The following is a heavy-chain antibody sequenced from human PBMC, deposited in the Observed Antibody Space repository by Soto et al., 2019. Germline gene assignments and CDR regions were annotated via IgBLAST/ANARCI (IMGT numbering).Heavy chain of an antibody. J-gene: IGHJ4*02. Sequence: GGSLRLSCAASGFTFGSYAMIWIRQVPGKGMEWISGLYGSGGGIHYAESVKGRFTISRDNSAYSVYLQMTNLRVEDTAVYYCAKDAVSCDGEWLAHDWGQGTVVTVFS. CDR1: GFTFGSYA. CDR2: LYGSGGGI. CDR3: AKDAVSCDGEWLAHD. D-gene: IGHD5-12*01. V-gene: IGHV3-23*01.